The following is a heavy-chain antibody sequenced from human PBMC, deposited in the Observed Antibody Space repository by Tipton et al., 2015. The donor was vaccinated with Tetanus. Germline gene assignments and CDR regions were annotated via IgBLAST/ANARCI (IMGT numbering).Heavy chain of an antibody. D-gene: IGHD2-8*01. CDR1: GYIFNNYW. V-gene: IGHV5-51*01. CDR2: IYPGDSDT. CDR3: ARAHCTDGVCNFDF. J-gene: IGHJ4*02. Sequence: VQLVQSGGEVKKPGESLKISCKGSGYIFNNYWIGWVRQKPGKGLEWMGVIYPGDSDTRYSPSFQGQVTISVDKSINTAYLQWSSLKASDTSMFYFARAHCTDGVCNFDFWGQGVLVTVAS.